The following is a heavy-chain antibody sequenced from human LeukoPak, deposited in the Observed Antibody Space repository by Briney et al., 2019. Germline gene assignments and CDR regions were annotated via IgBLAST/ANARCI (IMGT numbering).Heavy chain of an antibody. D-gene: IGHD2-21*02. CDR3: ARFSRGHIVVVTAIRAFDY. J-gene: IGHJ4*02. CDR2: IYYSGST. V-gene: IGHV4-39*07. CDR1: GGSISSSSYY. Sequence: PSETLSLTCTVSGGSISSSSYYWGWIRQPPGKGLEWIGSIYYSGSTYYNPSLKSRVTISVDTSKNQFSLKLSSVTAADTAVYYCARFSRGHIVVVTAIRAFDYWGQGTLVTVSS.